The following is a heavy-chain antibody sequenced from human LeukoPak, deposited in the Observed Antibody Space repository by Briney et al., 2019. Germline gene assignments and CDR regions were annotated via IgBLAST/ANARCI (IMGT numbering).Heavy chain of an antibody. V-gene: IGHV3-21*04. CDR2: ISSSSSYI. Sequence: PGGSLRLSCAASGFTFSSYSMNWVRQAPGKGLEWVSSISSSSSYIYYADSVKGRFTISRDNSKNTLYLQMNSLRAEDTAVYYCAKDRTIFGVVKGDYYFDYWGQGTLVTVSS. J-gene: IGHJ4*02. CDR3: AKDRTIFGVVKGDYYFDY. D-gene: IGHD3-3*01. CDR1: GFTFSSYS.